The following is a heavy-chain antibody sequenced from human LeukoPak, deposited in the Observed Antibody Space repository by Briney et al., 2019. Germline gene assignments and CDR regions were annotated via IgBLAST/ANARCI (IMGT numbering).Heavy chain of an antibody. Sequence: GGSLRLSCAASGFTVSSNYMSWVRQAPGKGLEWVSVIYSGGSTYYADSVKGRFTISRDNSKNTLYLQMNSLRAEDTAVYYCAREIRYFDWFHFDYWGQGTLVTVSS. V-gene: IGHV3-53*01. CDR2: IYSGGST. CDR1: GFTVSSNY. D-gene: IGHD3-9*01. J-gene: IGHJ4*02. CDR3: AREIRYFDWFHFDY.